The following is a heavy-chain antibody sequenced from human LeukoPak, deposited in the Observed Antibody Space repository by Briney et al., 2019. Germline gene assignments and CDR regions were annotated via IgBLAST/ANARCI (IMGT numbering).Heavy chain of an antibody. CDR3: ARGLRGMNVVVPAASENFDY. V-gene: IGHV3-30-3*01. Sequence: PGGSLRLSCAASGFTFSSYAMHWVRRAPGKGLEWVAVISYDGSNKYYADSVKGRFTISRDNSKNTLYLQMNSLRAEDTAVYYCARGLRGMNVVVPAASENFDYWGQGTLVTVSS. D-gene: IGHD2-2*01. CDR2: ISYDGSNK. J-gene: IGHJ4*02. CDR1: GFTFSSYA.